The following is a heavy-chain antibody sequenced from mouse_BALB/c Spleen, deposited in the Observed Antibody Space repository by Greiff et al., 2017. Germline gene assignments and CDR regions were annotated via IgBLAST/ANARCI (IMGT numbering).Heavy chain of an antibody. CDR3: ARGIYYDYGFAY. Sequence: EVMLVESGGGLVKPGGSLKLSCAASGFTFSDYYMYWVRQTPEKRLEWVATISDGGSYTYYPDSVKGRFTISRDNAKNNLYLQMSSLKSEDTAMYYCARGIYYDYGFAYWGQGTLVTVSA. J-gene: IGHJ3*01. D-gene: IGHD2-4*01. CDR1: GFTFSDYY. V-gene: IGHV5-4*02. CDR2: ISDGGSYT.